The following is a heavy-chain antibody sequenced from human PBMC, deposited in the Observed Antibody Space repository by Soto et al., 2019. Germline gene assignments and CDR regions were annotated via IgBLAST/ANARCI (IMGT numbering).Heavy chain of an antibody. CDR1: GGSISGYY. CDR3: ARDPGTNRRNYDPFDI. Sequence: QVQLQESGPGLVKPSETLSLTCTVSGGSISGYYWSWIRQPPGKGLEWIGYIYYSGNTNYNPSLKRRVTISVDTSKNQFSLNLISVTAADTAVYYCARDPGTNRRNYDPFDIWGQGTMVTVSS. V-gene: IGHV4-59*01. J-gene: IGHJ3*02. CDR2: IYYSGNT. D-gene: IGHD1-1*01.